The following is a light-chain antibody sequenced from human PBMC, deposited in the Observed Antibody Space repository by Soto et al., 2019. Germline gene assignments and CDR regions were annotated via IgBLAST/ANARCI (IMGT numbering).Light chain of an antibody. V-gene: IGLV2-23*02. Sequence: QSALTQPASVSGSPGQSITISCPGTSSDVGSYNLVSWYQQHPTKAPKLMIYEVSERPSGVSNRFSGSKSDNTASLTISGLQAEDEADYYCCSYAGSSTLAVFGGGTQLTVL. CDR1: SSDVGSYNL. CDR3: CSYAGSSTLAV. CDR2: EVS. J-gene: IGLJ7*01.